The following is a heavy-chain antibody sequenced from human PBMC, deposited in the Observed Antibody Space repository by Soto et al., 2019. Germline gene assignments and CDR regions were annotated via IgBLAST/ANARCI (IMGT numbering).Heavy chain of an antibody. Sequence: ASVKVSCKASGYTFTGYYMHWVRQAPGQGLEWMGWINPNSGGTNYAQKFQGWVTMTRDTSISTAYMELSRLRSDDTAVYYCAREAKEVSVVPAAKKNWFDPWGQGTLVTVSS. J-gene: IGHJ5*02. CDR1: GYTFTGYY. D-gene: IGHD2-2*01. V-gene: IGHV1-2*04. CDR2: INPNSGGT. CDR3: AREAKEVSVVPAAKKNWFDP.